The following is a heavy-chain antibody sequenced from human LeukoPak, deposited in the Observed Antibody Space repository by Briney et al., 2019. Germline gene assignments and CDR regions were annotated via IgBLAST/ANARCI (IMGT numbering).Heavy chain of an antibody. J-gene: IGHJ3*02. CDR3: TRDRNDYGDPDAFDI. CDR2: ITRVSTYI. D-gene: IGHD4-17*01. CDR1: GFTFSDFA. V-gene: IGHV3-21*01. Sequence: PGGSLRLSCAASGFTFSDFAMNWVRQAPGKGLEWVSSITRVSTYIYYAESVQGRFTISRDNHKDLLYLQLNSLRGDDTGIYYCTRDRNDYGDPDAFDISGQGTVVTVSS.